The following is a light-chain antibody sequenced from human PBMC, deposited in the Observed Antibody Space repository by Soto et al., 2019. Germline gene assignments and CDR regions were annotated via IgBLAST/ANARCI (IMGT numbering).Light chain of an antibody. Sequence: EILLTQSPGTLSLSPGESAILSCRASQSLNNRYLAWYQQVPGRAPRLLIHASFIRAAGVPDRFSGGGSGTDFTLTISRLEPDDFATFYCQQYSTYPLTFGGGTRVDIK. CDR2: ASF. CDR1: QSLNNRY. CDR3: QQYSTYPLT. J-gene: IGKJ4*01. V-gene: IGKV3-20*01.